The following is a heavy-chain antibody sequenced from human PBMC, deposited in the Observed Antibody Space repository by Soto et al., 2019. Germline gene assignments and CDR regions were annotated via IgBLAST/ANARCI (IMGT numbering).Heavy chain of an antibody. CDR2: INHSGST. J-gene: IGHJ1*01. CDR1: GGSFSGYY. D-gene: IGHD5-12*01. CDR3: ARLHRVDRVGAEYFQH. Sequence: SETLSLTCAVYGGSFSGYYRSWIRQPPGKGLEWIGEINHSGSTNYNPSLKSRVTISVDTSKNQFSLKLSSVTAADTAVYYCARLHRVDRVGAEYFQHWGQGTLVTVSS. V-gene: IGHV4-34*01.